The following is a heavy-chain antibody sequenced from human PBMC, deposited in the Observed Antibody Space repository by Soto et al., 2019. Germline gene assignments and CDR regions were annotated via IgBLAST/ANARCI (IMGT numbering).Heavy chain of an antibody. CDR2: ISSSSSYI. CDR1: GFTFSSYS. Sequence: EVQLVESGGGLVKPGGSLRLSCAASGFTFSSYSMNWVRQAPGKGLEWVSSISSSSSYIYYADSVKGRFTISRDNAKNSLYLQMNSLRAEDTAVYYCARGEGGTTVTTGDYWGQGTLVTVSS. D-gene: IGHD4-17*01. V-gene: IGHV3-21*01. J-gene: IGHJ4*02. CDR3: ARGEGGTTVTTGDY.